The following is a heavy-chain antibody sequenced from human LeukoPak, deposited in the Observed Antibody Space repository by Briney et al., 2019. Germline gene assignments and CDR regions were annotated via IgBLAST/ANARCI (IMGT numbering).Heavy chain of an antibody. Sequence: ASVKVSCKASGYTFTSYGISWVRQAPGQGLEWMGWISAYNGNTNYAQKLQGRVTMTTDTSTSTAYMELRSLRSDDTAVYYCAREGSKLRYFDWLIPPDAFDIWGQGTMVTVSS. J-gene: IGHJ3*02. CDR2: ISAYNGNT. D-gene: IGHD3-9*01. V-gene: IGHV1-18*01. CDR3: AREGSKLRYFDWLIPPDAFDI. CDR1: GYTFTSYG.